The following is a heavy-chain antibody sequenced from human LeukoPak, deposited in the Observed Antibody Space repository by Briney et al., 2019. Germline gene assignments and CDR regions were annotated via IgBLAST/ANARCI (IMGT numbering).Heavy chain of an antibody. CDR2: IYYSGST. CDR1: GGSISSYY. V-gene: IGHV4-59*12. Sequence: SETLSLTCTVSGGSISSYYWSWIRQPPGKGLEWIGYIYYSGSTNYNPSLKSRVTISVDTSKNQFSLKLSSVTAADTAVYYCARGQTAAGPPRYFDYWGQGTLVTVSS. D-gene: IGHD6-13*01. J-gene: IGHJ4*02. CDR3: ARGQTAAGPPRYFDY.